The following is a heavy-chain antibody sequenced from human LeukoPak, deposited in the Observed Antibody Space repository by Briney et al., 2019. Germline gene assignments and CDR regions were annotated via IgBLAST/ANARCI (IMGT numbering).Heavy chain of an antibody. CDR3: ARVSPLGGWFDP. CDR1: GGSISIYY. J-gene: IGHJ5*02. D-gene: IGHD3-16*01. Sequence: SGTLSLTCTVSGGSISIYYWSWIRHPPGKGVEWIGYIYYSGSTNYNPSLKSRVTISVDTSKNQFSLKLSSVTAADTAVYYCARVSPLGGWFDPWGQGTLVTVSS. CDR2: IYYSGST. V-gene: IGHV4-59*01.